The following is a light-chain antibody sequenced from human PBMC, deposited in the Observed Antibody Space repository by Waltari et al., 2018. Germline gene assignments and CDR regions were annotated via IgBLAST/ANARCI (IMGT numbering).Light chain of an antibody. CDR1: KLGDKY. V-gene: IGLV3-1*01. CDR3: QAWDSSTAV. J-gene: IGLJ2*01. Sequence: SYELTQPPSVSVSPGQTASITCSGDKLGDKYACWYQQKPGQATVLGIYQDSKRPSGIPERFSGSNSGNTATLTISGTQAMDEADYYCQAWDSSTAVFGGGTKLTVL. CDR2: QDS.